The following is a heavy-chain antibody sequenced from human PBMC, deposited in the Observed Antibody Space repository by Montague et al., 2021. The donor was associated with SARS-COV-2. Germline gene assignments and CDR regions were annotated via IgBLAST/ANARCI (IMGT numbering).Heavy chain of an antibody. CDR2: ISRSGDRT. CDR3: SRGGGMIRGVVDF. CDR1: GFTFDDYG. D-gene: IGHD3-10*01. J-gene: IGHJ4*02. V-gene: IGHV3-20*01. Sequence: SLRLSCAAPGFTFDDYGMSWVRQAPGKGLEWVSGISRSGDRTAYGDSVKGQFTISRDNAKNSLYLQMNSLRVEDTAFYHCSRGGGMIRGVVDFWGQGILVSVSS.